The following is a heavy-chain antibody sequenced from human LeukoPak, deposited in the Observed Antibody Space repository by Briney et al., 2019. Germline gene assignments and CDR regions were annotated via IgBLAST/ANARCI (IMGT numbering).Heavy chain of an antibody. Sequence: ASMTVSYKTSGVSFSSFAFSWMRQAPGQGLEWVGRIIAVYDAVDYAQKFQGRVSITTDESTSTVSLELTGLTYDDTAVYYCAREPLGCGGDCHFDYWGQGTLVTVSS. CDR2: IIAVYDAV. V-gene: IGHV1-69*05. CDR3: AREPLGCGGDCHFDY. CDR1: GVSFSSFA. J-gene: IGHJ4*02. D-gene: IGHD2-21*02.